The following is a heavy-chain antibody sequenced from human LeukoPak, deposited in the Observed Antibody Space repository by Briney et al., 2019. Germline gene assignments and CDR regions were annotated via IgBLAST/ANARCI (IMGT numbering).Heavy chain of an antibody. Sequence: GASVKVSCKASGYTFTSYAMHWGRQAPGQRLEWMGWINAGNGNKKYSQKFQGRVTITRDTSASTAYMELSSLRSEDTAVYYCARADPDYGDYSPFDYWGQGTLVTVSS. J-gene: IGHJ4*02. CDR1: GYTFTSYA. V-gene: IGHV1-3*01. CDR2: INAGNGNK. CDR3: ARADPDYGDYSPFDY. D-gene: IGHD4-17*01.